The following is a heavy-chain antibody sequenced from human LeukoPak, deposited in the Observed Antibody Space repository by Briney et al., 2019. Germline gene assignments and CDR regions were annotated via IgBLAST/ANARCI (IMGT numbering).Heavy chain of an antibody. CDR3: TTVRRYSSSWYEGY. J-gene: IGHJ4*02. CDR1: GFTFSNAW. Sequence: PGGSLRLSCAASGFTFSNAWMSWVRQAPGKGLEWVGRIKSKTDGGTTDYAAPVKGRFTISRDDSKNTLYLQMNSLKTEDTAVYYCTTVRRYSSSWYEGYWGQGTLVTVSS. V-gene: IGHV3-15*01. CDR2: IKSKTDGGTT. D-gene: IGHD6-13*01.